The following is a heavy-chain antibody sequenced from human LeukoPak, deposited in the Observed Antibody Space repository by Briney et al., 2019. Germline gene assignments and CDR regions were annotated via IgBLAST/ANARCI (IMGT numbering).Heavy chain of an antibody. CDR3: TRVAGSGSVD. CDR1: GFTFSSYW. D-gene: IGHD1-26*01. CDR2: INSDASTT. Sequence: PGGSLRLSCAASGFTFSSYWVHWVRQAPGKGLVWVSRINSDASTTSYADSVKGRFTISRDNAKNTLHLQMNSLRAEDTAVYYCTRVAGSGSVDWGQGTLVTVSS. J-gene: IGHJ4*02. V-gene: IGHV3-74*01.